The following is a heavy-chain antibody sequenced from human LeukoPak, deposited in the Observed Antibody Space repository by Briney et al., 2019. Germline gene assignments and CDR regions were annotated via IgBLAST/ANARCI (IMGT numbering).Heavy chain of an antibody. CDR2: INPNSGGT. CDR1: GYTFTGYY. Sequence: ASVKVSCKASGYTFTGYYMHWVRQAPGQGLEWMGWINPNSGGTNYAQKFQGRVTMTRDTSISTAYMELSRLRSDDTAVCYCARDRAVVVVPAAKGRYFQHWGQGTLVTVSS. J-gene: IGHJ1*01. V-gene: IGHV1-2*02. D-gene: IGHD2-2*01. CDR3: ARDRAVVVVPAAKGRYFQH.